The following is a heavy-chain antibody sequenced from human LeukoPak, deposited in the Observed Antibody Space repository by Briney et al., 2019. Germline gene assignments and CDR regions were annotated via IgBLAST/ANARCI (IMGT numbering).Heavy chain of an antibody. Sequence: GASVKVSCKASGYTFTSYGISWVRQAPGQGLEWMGWISAYNGNTNYAQKLQGRVTMTTDTSTSTAYMELRSLRSDDTAVYYCARDGVSIRWSIAARPHDYWGQGTLVTVSS. D-gene: IGHD6-6*01. CDR3: ARDGVSIRWSIAARPHDY. V-gene: IGHV1-18*01. CDR2: ISAYNGNT. CDR1: GYTFTSYG. J-gene: IGHJ4*02.